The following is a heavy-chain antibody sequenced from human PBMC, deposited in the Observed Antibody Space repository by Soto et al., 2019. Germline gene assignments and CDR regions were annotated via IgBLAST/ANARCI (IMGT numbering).Heavy chain of an antibody. CDR3: ARDLGDEQQLVPAYYYGMDV. Sequence: PGGSLRLSCAASGFTVSSNYRSWVRQAPGKGLEWVSVIYSGGSTYYADSVKGRFTISRDNSKNTLYLQMNSLRAEDTAVYYCARDLGDEQQLVPAYYYGMDVWGQGTTVTVSS. V-gene: IGHV3-53*01. CDR2: IYSGGST. J-gene: IGHJ6*02. D-gene: IGHD6-13*01. CDR1: GFTVSSNY.